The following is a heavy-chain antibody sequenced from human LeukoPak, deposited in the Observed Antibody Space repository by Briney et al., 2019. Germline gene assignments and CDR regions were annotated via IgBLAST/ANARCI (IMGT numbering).Heavy chain of an antibody. CDR2: IYHSGST. Sequence: SGTLSLTCAVSGGSISSSNWWSWVRQPPGKGLEWIGEIYHSGSTNYNPSLKSRVTISVDKSKNQFSLKLSSVTAADTAVYYCARVQGNQLLHRGLYYYGMDVWGQGTTVTVSS. D-gene: IGHD2-2*01. CDR3: ARVQGNQLLHRGLYYYGMDV. CDR1: GGSISSSNW. J-gene: IGHJ6*02. V-gene: IGHV4-4*02.